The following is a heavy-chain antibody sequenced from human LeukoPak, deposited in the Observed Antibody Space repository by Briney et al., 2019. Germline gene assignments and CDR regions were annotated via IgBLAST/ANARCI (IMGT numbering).Heavy chain of an antibody. J-gene: IGHJ4*02. CDR1: GFTFSSYA. CDR3: AKDIPSYSSGWTLGY. D-gene: IGHD6-19*01. Sequence: PGGSLRLSCAASGFTFSSYAMSWVRQAPGKGLEWVSTISGSGGSTYYADSVKGRFTISRDNSKNTLYLQMNSLRAEDTAVYYCAKDIPSYSSGWTLGYWGQGTLVSVSS. V-gene: IGHV3-23*01. CDR2: ISGSGGST.